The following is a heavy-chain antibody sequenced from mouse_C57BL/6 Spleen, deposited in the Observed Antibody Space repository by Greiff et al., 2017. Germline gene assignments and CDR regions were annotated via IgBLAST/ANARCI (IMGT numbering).Heavy chain of an antibody. CDR2: IDPETGGT. D-gene: IGHD2-4*01. Sequence: QVQLQQSGPELVTPGASVTLSCKASGYTFTDYEMHWVKQTPVHGLEWIGAIDPETGGTAYNQKFKGKAILTADKSSSTAYMELRSLTSADSAVYDCTRYAMITTGYYAMDYWGQGTSVTVCS. J-gene: IGHJ4*01. CDR3: TRYAMITTGYYAMDY. CDR1: GYTFTDYE. V-gene: IGHV1-15*01.